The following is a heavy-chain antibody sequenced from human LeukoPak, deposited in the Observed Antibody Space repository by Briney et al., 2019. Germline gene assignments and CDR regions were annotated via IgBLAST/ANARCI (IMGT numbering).Heavy chain of an antibody. Sequence: WPSLYLNETDSGGVVSRYYGGSVRQPAGKRLEWIGRIYTSGSTNYNPSLKSRVTMSVDTSKNQFSLKLSSLTATYTAVYYCARDFYYHFWSGSCDYGGRGILVTVSS. CDR1: GGVVSRYY. J-gene: IGHJ4*02. CDR3: ARDFYYHFWSGSCDY. V-gene: IGHV4-4*07. D-gene: IGHD3-3*01. CDR2: IYTSGST.